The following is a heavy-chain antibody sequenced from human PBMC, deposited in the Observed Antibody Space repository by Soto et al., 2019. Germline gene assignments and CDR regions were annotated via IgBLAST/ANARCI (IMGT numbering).Heavy chain of an antibody. CDR1: GFTFSSYA. D-gene: IGHD2-21*01. CDR3: ATHQSVVIATIYDAFDI. V-gene: IGHV3-23*01. CDR2: ISGSGGST. J-gene: IGHJ3*02. Sequence: GGSLRLSCAASGFTFSSYAMSWVRQAPGKGLEWVSAISGSGGSTYYADSVKGRFTISREKSKNTLSLQMNSLRAEDTAVYYCATHQSVVIATIYDAFDIWGQGTMVTVSS.